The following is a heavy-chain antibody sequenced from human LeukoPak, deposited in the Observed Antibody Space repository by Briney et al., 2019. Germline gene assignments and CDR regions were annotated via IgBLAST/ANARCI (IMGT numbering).Heavy chain of an antibody. CDR2: ISGSGGYT. CDR1: GFTFSNYA. Sequence: PGGSLRLSCAASGFTFSNYAMSWVRQAPGKGLEWVSAISGSGGYTYDADSVKGRFTISRDSSKNTLYLQMNSLRAEDTAVYYCAKQSLYDSSGHFHYWGQGTLVTVSS. V-gene: IGHV3-23*01. D-gene: IGHD3-22*01. J-gene: IGHJ4*02. CDR3: AKQSLYDSSGHFHY.